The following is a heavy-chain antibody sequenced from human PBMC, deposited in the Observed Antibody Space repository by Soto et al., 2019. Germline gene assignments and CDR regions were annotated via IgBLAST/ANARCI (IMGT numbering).Heavy chain of an antibody. D-gene: IGHD2-21*02. CDR2: ISYDGSNK. V-gene: IGHV3-30-3*01. J-gene: IGHJ4*02. Sequence: GGSLRLSCAASGFTFSSYAMHWVRQAPGKGLEWVAVISYDGSNKYYADSVKGRFTISRDNSKNTLYLQMNSLRAEDTAVYYCAKDKHIVVVTAPFDYWGQGTLVTVSS. CDR1: GFTFSSYA. CDR3: AKDKHIVVVTAPFDY.